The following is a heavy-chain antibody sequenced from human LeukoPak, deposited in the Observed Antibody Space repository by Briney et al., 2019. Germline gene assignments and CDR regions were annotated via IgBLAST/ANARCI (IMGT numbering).Heavy chain of an antibody. D-gene: IGHD3-3*01. Sequence: SETLSLTCSVTGGSISSYYWSWIRQPPGGRLGWIGYTYTRGATKYSPSLKSRATISVDTSKNQLSLKLSSLTAADTGVYYCARQGDDRSASYTYYYYYFMDVWGTGTTVTVSS. CDR2: TYTRGAT. V-gene: IGHV4-4*09. J-gene: IGHJ6*03. CDR3: ARQGDDRSASYTYYYYYFMDV. CDR1: GGSISSYY.